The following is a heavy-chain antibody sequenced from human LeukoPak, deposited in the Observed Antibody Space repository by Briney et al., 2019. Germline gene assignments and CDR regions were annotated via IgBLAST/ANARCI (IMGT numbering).Heavy chain of an antibody. CDR3: ARGVRYSYGYGPFDP. D-gene: IGHD5-18*01. CDR2: IYYSGST. Sequence: SETLTLTCTVSAGSISSYYWSWIRQPPGKGLEWIGYIYYSGSTNYNPSLKSRVTISVDTSKNQFSLKLSSVTAADTAVYYCARGVRYSYGYGPFDPWGQGTLVTVSS. CDR1: AGSISSYY. J-gene: IGHJ5*02. V-gene: IGHV4-59*01.